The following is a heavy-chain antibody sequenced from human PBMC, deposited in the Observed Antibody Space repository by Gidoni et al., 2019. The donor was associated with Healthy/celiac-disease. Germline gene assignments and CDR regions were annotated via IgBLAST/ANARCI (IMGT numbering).Heavy chain of an antibody. CDR1: GGSFSGYS. D-gene: IGHD6-13*01. J-gene: IGHJ5*02. V-gene: IGHV4-34*01. Sequence: QVQLQQWGAGLLQHSETLSLTCAVYGGSFSGYSWSWIRQPPGKGLEWIGEINHSGSTNYNPSLKSRVTISVDTSKNQFSLKLSSVTAADTAVYYCARGVAAGTSNWFDPWGQGTLVTVSS. CDR2: INHSGST. CDR3: ARGVAAGTSNWFDP.